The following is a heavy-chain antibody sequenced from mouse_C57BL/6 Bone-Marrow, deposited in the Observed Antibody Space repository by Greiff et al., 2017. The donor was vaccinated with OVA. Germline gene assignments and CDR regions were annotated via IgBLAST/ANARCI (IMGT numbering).Heavy chain of an antibody. CDR1: GYTFTSYW. J-gene: IGHJ4*01. D-gene: IGHD1-1*01. CDR2: IYPGSGST. V-gene: IGHV1-55*01. Sequence: QVQLQQPGAELVKPGASVKMSCKASGYTFTSYWITWVKQRPGQGLEWIGDIYPGSGSTNYNEKFKSKATLTVDPSSSTAYMQRSSLTSEDSAVYYGARDYYSSSPYAMDYWGQGTSVTVSA. CDR3: ARDYYSSSPYAMDY.